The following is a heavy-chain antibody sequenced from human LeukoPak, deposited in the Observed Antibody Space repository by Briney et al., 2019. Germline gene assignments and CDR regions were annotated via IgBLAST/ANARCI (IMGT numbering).Heavy chain of an antibody. V-gene: IGHV4-59*01. Sequence: SETLSLTCTVSGGSISTYYWTWIRQPPGKGLEWIGYIYYSGSTNYNPSLKSRVTISVDTSKNQFSLKLSSVTAADTVVYYCARSSSHNWFDPWGQGTLVTVSS. D-gene: IGHD6-6*01. J-gene: IGHJ5*02. CDR1: GGSISTYY. CDR3: ARSSSHNWFDP. CDR2: IYYSGST.